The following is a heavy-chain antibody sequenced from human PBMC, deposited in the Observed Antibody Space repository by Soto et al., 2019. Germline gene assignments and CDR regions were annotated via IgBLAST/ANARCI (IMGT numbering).Heavy chain of an antibody. CDR3: ARVAGRRTDY. CDR2: IYYSGST. D-gene: IGHD1-1*01. CDR1: GGSISSSSYY. J-gene: IGHJ4*02. Sequence: PSETLSLTCTVSGGSISSSSYYWGWIRQPPGKGLEWIGSIYYSGSTYYNPSLKSRISINPDTSENQFSLQLNSVTAADTAVYYCARVAGRRTDYWGQGTLVTVSS. V-gene: IGHV4-39*01.